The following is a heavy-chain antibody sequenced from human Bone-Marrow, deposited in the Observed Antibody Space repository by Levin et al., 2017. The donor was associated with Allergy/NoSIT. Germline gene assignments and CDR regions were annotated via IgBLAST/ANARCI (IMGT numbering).Heavy chain of an antibody. CDR3: ARYGGWSHFDY. CDR1: GFSISLYW. CDR2: INVDGSTT. V-gene: IGHV3-74*01. Sequence: GGSLRLSCTASGFSISLYWMQWVRQAPGKGLDWVSGINVDGSTTNYLDSVRSRFTISRDNAKNSLYLQIDRLRAEDTAVYYCARYGGWSHFDYWGQGTLVTVSS. J-gene: IGHJ4*02. D-gene: IGHD6-19*01.